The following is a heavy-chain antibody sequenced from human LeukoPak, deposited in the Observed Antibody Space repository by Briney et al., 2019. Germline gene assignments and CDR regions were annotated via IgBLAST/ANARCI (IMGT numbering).Heavy chain of an antibody. D-gene: IGHD1-20*01. CDR1: GFSLSGYW. V-gene: IGHV3-7*03. CDR3: ARVPTAVTGHEGDWFDP. CDR2: LHADGNEK. Sequence: GGSLRLSCAAYGFSLSGYWMSWVRQAPGKGLEWVARLHADGNEKYFVHSVKGRFTVPRDNAKNSLYLQMNSLRVEDTAVYYCARVPTAVTGHEGDWFDPWAQGTLVTVSS. J-gene: IGHJ5*02.